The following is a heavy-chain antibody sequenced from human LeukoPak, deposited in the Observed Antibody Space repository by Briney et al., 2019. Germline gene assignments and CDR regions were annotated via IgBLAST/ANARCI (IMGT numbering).Heavy chain of an antibody. CDR2: IKQDGSEK. V-gene: IGHV3-7*01. CDR1: GFTFSSYW. D-gene: IGHD1-14*01. Sequence: TGGSLRLSCAASGFTFSSYWMSWVRQAPGKGREWVANIKQDGSEKYYVDSVKGRFTISRDNAKKSLYLQMNSLRAEDTAVYYCARDSRYYGMDVWGQGTTVTVSS. J-gene: IGHJ6*02. CDR3: ARDSRYYGMDV.